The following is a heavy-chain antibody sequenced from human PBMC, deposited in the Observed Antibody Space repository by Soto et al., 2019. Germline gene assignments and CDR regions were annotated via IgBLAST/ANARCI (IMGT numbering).Heavy chain of an antibody. V-gene: IGHV3-48*01. CDR3: ARRNWGQQLVWDY. CDR1: GFTFSSYS. D-gene: IGHD6-13*01. Sequence: GGSLRLSCAASGFTFSSYSMNWVRQAPGKGLEWVSYISSSSSTIYYADSVKGRFTISRDNAKNSLYLQMNSLRAEDTAVYYCARRNWGQQLVWDYWGQGTLVTVSS. J-gene: IGHJ4*02. CDR2: ISSSSSTI.